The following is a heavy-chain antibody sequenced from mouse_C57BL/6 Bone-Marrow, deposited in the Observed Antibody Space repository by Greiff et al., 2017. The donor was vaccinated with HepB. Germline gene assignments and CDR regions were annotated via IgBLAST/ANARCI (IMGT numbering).Heavy chain of an antibody. J-gene: IGHJ2*01. CDR2: IYPGDGDT. CDR3: ARVVTTNFDY. D-gene: IGHD2-2*01. Sequence: QVQLQQSGPELVKPGASVKISCKASGYAFSSSWMNWVKQRPGKGLEWIGRIYPGDGDTNYNGKFKGKATLTADKSSSTAYMQRSSLTSEDSAVYFCARVVTTNFDYWGQGTTLTVSS. CDR1: GYAFSSSW. V-gene: IGHV1-82*01.